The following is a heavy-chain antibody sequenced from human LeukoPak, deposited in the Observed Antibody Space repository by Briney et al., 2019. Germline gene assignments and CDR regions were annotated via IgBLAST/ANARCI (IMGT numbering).Heavy chain of an antibody. V-gene: IGHV4-31*03. CDR3: ARLAMARRLTGYYRAYDY. J-gene: IGHJ4*02. CDR2: IYYSGST. D-gene: IGHD3-9*01. Sequence: ASQTLSLTCTVSGGSISSGGYYWTWIRQHPGKGLEWIGYIYYSGSTYYNPSLKSRVTISVDTSKNQFPLKLSSVTAADTAVYYCARLAMARRLTGYYRAYDYWGQGTLVTVSS. CDR1: GGSISSGGYY.